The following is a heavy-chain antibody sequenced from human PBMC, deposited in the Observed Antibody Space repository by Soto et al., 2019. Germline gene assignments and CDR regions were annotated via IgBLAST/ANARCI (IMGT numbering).Heavy chain of an antibody. CDR3: ARLLYDSRGYYYFDY. J-gene: IGHJ4*02. Sequence: SSETLSLTCTVSGGSISDYYWSWIRQPAGKGLEWIGRIYTSGNTNYNPSLKSRVTMSVDTSKSQFSLKLSSVTAADTAVYYCARLLYDSRGYYYFDYWGQGTLVTVSS. D-gene: IGHD3-22*01. V-gene: IGHV4-4*07. CDR1: GGSISDYY. CDR2: IYTSGNT.